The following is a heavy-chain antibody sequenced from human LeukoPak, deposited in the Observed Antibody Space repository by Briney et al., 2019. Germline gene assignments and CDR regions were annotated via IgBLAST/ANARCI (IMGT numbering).Heavy chain of an antibody. Sequence: SSETLSLTCAVSGGSISSGGYYWSWIRQPPGKGLEWIGEINHSGSTNYNPSLKSRVTISVDTSKNQFSLKLSSVTAADTAVYYCARGARDYGDYVDYYGMDVWGQGTTVTVSS. J-gene: IGHJ6*02. D-gene: IGHD4-17*01. CDR3: ARGARDYGDYVDYYGMDV. CDR1: GGSISSGGYY. V-gene: IGHV4-34*01. CDR2: INHSGST.